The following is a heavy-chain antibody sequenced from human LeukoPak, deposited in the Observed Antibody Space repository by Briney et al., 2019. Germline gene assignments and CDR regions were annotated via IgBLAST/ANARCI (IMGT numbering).Heavy chain of an antibody. J-gene: IGHJ4*02. CDR1: GFTFSSYA. D-gene: IGHD2-2*02. Sequence: GGSLSLSCAASGFTFSSYAMHWVRQAPGKGLEWVAVISYDGSNKYYADSVKGRFTISRDNSKNTLYLQMNSLRAEDTAVYYCARDSRYIVVVPAAILDYWGQGTLVTVSS. CDR2: ISYDGSNK. V-gene: IGHV3-30-3*01. CDR3: ARDSRYIVVVPAAILDY.